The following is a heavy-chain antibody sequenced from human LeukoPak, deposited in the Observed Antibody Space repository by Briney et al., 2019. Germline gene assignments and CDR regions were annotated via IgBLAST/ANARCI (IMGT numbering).Heavy chain of an antibody. J-gene: IGHJ4*02. Sequence: PGGSLRLSCAASGFPFRNYWLTWVRQAPGKGLEWVASIKQDGSEKYYVDSVKGRFTISRDNAKNSLCPQMGSLRAEDTAMFYCARGRLLWFGELDYWGQGTLVTVSS. D-gene: IGHD3-10*01. V-gene: IGHV3-7*01. CDR3: ARGRLLWFGELDY. CDR2: IKQDGSEK. CDR1: GFPFRNYW.